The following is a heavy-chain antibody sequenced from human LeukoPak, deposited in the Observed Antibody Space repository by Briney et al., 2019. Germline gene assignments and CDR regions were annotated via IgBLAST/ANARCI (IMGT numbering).Heavy chain of an antibody. CDR2: IKQHGSEK. J-gene: IGHJ4*02. CDR1: GFIFSNYW. D-gene: IGHD6-19*01. Sequence: GGSLRLSCAASGFIFSNYWMSSVRQAPGKGLEWVANIKQHGSEKYYVDSVKGRFTVSRDNAKNSLYLQMNNLRAEDTAVYYCARGGYSSAWTGYWGQGTLVTVSS. CDR3: ARGGYSSAWTGY. V-gene: IGHV3-7*01.